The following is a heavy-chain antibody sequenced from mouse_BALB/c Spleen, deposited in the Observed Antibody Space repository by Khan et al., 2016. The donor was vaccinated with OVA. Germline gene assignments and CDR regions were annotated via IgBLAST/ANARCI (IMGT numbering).Heavy chain of an antibody. J-gene: IGHJ3*01. D-gene: IGHD2-3*01. CDR1: GFSLNAYS. V-gene: IGHV2-2*02. Sequence: QVQLKQSGPGLLQPSQSLSITCTVSGFSLNAYSVHWVRQSPGKGLEWLGVIWSAGSTDYKAAFMSRLSINKDNPKSQVFFKMNSLQNNDTALYSCARRGDAYGRGAWFGYWGQATRVTVSA. CDR2: IWSAGST. CDR3: ARRGDAYGRGAWFGY.